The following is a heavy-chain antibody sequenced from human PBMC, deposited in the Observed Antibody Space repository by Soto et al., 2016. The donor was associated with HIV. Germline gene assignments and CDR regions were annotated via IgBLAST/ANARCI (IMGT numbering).Heavy chain of an antibody. CDR2: ISGSGGST. CDR1: GFTFSSYA. Sequence: EVQLLESGGGLVQPGGSLRLSCAASGFTFSSYAMSWVRQAPGKGLEWVSAISGSGGSTYYADSVKGRFTISRDNSKNTLYLQMNSLRAEDTAVYYCAKVTASGVVVVPAATDYWGQGTLVTVSS. CDR3: AKVTASGVVVVPAATDY. D-gene: IGHD2-2*01. V-gene: IGHV3-23*01. J-gene: IGHJ4*02.